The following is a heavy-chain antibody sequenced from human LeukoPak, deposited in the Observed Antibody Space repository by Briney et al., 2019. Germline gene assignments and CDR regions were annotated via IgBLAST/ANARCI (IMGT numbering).Heavy chain of an antibody. CDR2: IYSGGST. V-gene: IGHV3-66*01. Sequence: GGSLRLSCAASEFSVGSNYMTWVRQAPGKGLEWVSLIYSGGSTYYADSVKGRFTISRDNSKNTLYLQMNSLRAEETAVYYCARGGVPTHYYYMDVWGKGTTVTISS. J-gene: IGHJ6*03. D-gene: IGHD3-10*01. CDR1: EFSVGSNY. CDR3: ARGGVPTHYYYMDV.